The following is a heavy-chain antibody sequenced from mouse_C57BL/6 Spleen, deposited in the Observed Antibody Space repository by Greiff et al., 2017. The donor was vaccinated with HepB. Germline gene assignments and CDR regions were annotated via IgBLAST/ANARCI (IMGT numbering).Heavy chain of an antibody. CDR2: INPNNGGT. V-gene: IGHV1-26*01. Sequence: EVKLQQSGPELVKPGASVKISCKASGYTFTDYYMNWVKQSHGKSLEWIGDINPNNGGTSYNQKFKGKATLTVDKSSSTAYMELRSLTSEDSAVYYCARSWGAYWGQGTLVTVSA. J-gene: IGHJ3*01. CDR3: ARSWGAY. CDR1: GYTFTDYY.